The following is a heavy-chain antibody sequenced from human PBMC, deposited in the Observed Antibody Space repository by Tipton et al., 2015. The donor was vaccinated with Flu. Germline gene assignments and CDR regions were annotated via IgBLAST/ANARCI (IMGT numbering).Heavy chain of an antibody. V-gene: IGHV3-30*18. CDR1: GFTFSTNG. CDR2: ILYDGSKQ. D-gene: IGHD3-10*01. Sequence: SLRLSCAASGFTFSTNGMHWVRQAPGKGLEWLTVILYDGSKQYYADSIKGRFTVSRDNNENALYLDMNSLRPEDTAVYYCAKGKYNSGSHIDHWGQGTLVTVSS. CDR3: AKGKYNSGSHIDH. J-gene: IGHJ4*02.